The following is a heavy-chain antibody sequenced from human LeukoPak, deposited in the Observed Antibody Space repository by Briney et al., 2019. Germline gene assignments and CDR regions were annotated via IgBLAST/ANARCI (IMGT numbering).Heavy chain of an antibody. J-gene: IGHJ5*02. CDR1: GFTFSSYA. Sequence: GKSLRLSCAASGFTFSSYAMSWVRQAPGKGLDWVSGISGSGGVTFYADSVKGRFTVSRDSSKNMVFLHMDSLTAEDTAVYYCVKHGRMLGSGIKSFFVHWGHGTLVTVSS. D-gene: IGHD2-8*01. V-gene: IGHV3-23*01. CDR3: VKHGRMLGSGIKSFFVH. CDR2: ISGSGGVT.